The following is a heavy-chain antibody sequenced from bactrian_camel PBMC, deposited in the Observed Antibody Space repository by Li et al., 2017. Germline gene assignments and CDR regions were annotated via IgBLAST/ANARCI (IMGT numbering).Heavy chain of an antibody. V-gene: IGHV3S1*01. D-gene: IGHD3*01. CDR2: IYTGSGST. CDR1: GYTYNHYC. J-gene: IGHJ4*01. CDR3: AAGGDSMDCYVTP. Sequence: HVQLVESGGGSVKAGGSLTLTCVASGYTYNHYCMGWFRQAPGKDREAVASIYTGSGSTWHFESVKGRFTVSQDNAQNTVYLQMNNLQVDDSAVYYCAAGGDSMDCYVTPGSRGPRSPSP.